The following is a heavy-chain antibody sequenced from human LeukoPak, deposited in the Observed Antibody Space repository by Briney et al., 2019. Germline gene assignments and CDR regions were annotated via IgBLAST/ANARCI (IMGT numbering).Heavy chain of an antibody. D-gene: IGHD2-2*01. CDR2: ISGSGGST. CDR1: GFTFSSYA. CDR3: AKLGPRYCSSTSCYDY. V-gene: IGHV3-23*01. Sequence: PGGSLRLSCAASGFTFSSYAKSWVRQAPGKGLEWVSAISGSGGSTYYADSVKGRFTISRDNSKNTLYLQMNSLRAEDTAVYYCAKLGPRYCSSTSCYDYWGQGTLVTVSS. J-gene: IGHJ4*02.